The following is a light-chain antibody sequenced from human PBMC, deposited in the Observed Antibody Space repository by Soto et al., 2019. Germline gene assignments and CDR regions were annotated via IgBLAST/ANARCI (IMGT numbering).Light chain of an antibody. J-gene: IGKJ4*01. CDR3: QQYENPLLT. CDR2: DAS. V-gene: IGKV1-33*01. CDR1: QDISNY. Sequence: DIQMTQSPSYLSASVGDRVTITCQASQDISNYLNWYQQKPGKAPKLLIYDASNLETGVPSRFSGSVSGTDFTFTISGLQPEDTATYYCQQYENPLLTFGGGTKVEIK.